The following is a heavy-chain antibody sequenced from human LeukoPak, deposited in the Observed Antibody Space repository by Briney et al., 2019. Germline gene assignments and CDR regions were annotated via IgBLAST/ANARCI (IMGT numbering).Heavy chain of an antibody. Sequence: GGSLRLSCAASGFRFTSYWMHWVRQAPGKGLVWVSRINTDGSITSYADSEKGRFTISRDTAKNTLYLQMSSLRAENTAVYCCARVAGGTTFDDWGQGARVTVSS. CDR3: ARVAGGTTFDD. J-gene: IGHJ4*02. CDR2: INTDGSIT. D-gene: IGHD6-13*01. V-gene: IGHV3-74*01. CDR1: GFRFTSYW.